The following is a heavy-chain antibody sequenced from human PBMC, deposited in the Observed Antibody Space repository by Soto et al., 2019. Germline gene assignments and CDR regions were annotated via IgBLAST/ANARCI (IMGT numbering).Heavy chain of an antibody. J-gene: IGHJ4*02. V-gene: IGHV3-11*01. D-gene: IGHD6-19*01. CDR2: ISNSGSTI. CDR3: ARVRYSGGGPYYFDY. CDR1: GFTFSGSY. Sequence: QVQLVESGGGLVEPGGSLRLSCAASGFTFSGSYMNWIRQAPGKGLEWVSYISNSGSTIYNADSVKGRFTISRDNAKNSLSLQMNSLRAEDTAVYYCARVRYSGGGPYYFDYWGQGTLVTVSS.